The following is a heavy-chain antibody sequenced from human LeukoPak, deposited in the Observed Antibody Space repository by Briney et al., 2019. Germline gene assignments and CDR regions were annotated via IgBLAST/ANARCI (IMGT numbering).Heavy chain of an antibody. V-gene: IGHV3-7*01. Sequence: GGSPRLSCAASGFTFSSYWMSWVRQAPGKGLEWVANIKQDGSEKYYVDSVKGRFTISRDNAKNSLYLQMNSLRAEDTAVYYCARYFDWLLGYFDYWGQGTLVTVSS. CDR1: GFTFSSYW. CDR2: IKQDGSEK. J-gene: IGHJ4*02. CDR3: ARYFDWLLGYFDY. D-gene: IGHD3-9*01.